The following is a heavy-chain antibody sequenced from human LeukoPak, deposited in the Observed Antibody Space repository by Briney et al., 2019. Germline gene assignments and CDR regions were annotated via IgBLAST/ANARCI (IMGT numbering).Heavy chain of an antibody. CDR1: GFTFSSYA. J-gene: IGHJ2*01. Sequence: GGSLRLSCAASGFTFSSYAMHWVRQAPGKGLEWVAVISYDGSNKYYADSVKGRFTISRDNSKNTLYLQMNSLRAEDTAVYYCAKSHTAMPYWYFDLWGRGTLVTVSS. CDR3: AKSHTAMPYWYFDL. D-gene: IGHD5-18*01. V-gene: IGHV3-30-3*02. CDR2: ISYDGSNK.